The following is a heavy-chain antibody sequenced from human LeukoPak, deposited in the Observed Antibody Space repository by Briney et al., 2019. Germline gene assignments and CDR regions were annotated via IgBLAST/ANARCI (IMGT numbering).Heavy chain of an antibody. D-gene: IGHD2-8*01. J-gene: IGHJ5*02. CDR2: IIPIFGTP. CDR3: ARGGVYGNWFDP. CDR1: GGTLSSYA. V-gene: IGHV1-69*13. Sequence: SVKVSCKPSGGTLSSYAISWVRQAPGQGLEWMGGIIPIFGTPDYAQKFQGRVTIIADESTSTAYMEVISLRFEDTAVYYCARGGVYGNWFDPWGQGTLVTVSS.